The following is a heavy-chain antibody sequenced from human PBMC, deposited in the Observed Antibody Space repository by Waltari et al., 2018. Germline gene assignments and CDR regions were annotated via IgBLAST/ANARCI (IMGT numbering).Heavy chain of an antibody. CDR3: ARGWRMATMGPPGY. CDR1: GHTFTTYA. V-gene: IGHV1-8*02. Sequence: QVQLVQSGAEVQKPGASVKVSCKASGHTFTTYAINWVRQATGQGLEWMGWMNPNSGNTGYAQKFQGRVTMTRNTSVSTAYMELSSLRSEDTAVYYCARGWRMATMGPPGYWGQGTLVTVSS. D-gene: IGHD5-12*01. CDR2: MNPNSGNT. J-gene: IGHJ4*02.